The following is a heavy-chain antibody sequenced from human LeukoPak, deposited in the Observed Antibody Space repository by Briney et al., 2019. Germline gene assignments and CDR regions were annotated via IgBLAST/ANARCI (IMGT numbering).Heavy chain of an antibody. CDR3: ARSGYGYGPAAY. Sequence: GGSLRLSCAASGFTFSSYSMNWVRQAPGKGLEWVSSISSNSSYIYYADSVKGRFTISRDNAQNSLYLQMNSLRAEDTAVYYCARSGYGYGPAAYWGQGTLVTASS. D-gene: IGHD5-18*01. V-gene: IGHV3-21*01. CDR1: GFTFSSYS. J-gene: IGHJ4*02. CDR2: ISSNSSYI.